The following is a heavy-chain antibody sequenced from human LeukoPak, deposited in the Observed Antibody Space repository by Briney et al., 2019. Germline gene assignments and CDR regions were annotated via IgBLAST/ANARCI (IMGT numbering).Heavy chain of an antibody. V-gene: IGHV3-21*01. Sequence: GGPLRLSCAASGFTFSSYSMNWVRQAPGKGLEWVSSISSSSSYIYYADSVKGRFTISRDNAKNSLYLQMNSLRAEDTAVYYCAREDGSGSPYDYWGQGTLVTVSS. J-gene: IGHJ4*02. CDR3: AREDGSGSPYDY. CDR2: ISSSSSYI. CDR1: GFTFSSYS. D-gene: IGHD3-10*01.